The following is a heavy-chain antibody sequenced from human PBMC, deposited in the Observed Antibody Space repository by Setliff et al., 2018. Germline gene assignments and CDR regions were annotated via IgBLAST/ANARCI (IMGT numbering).Heavy chain of an antibody. CDR2: ISAYTGRA. V-gene: IGHV4-30-4*01. Sequence: PSETLSLTCTVSGGSIRSGNDLWSWLRQSPGKGLEWIAYISAYTGRAYYNPSLQSRAALSADTSKSQFSLRLTSVTAADTAVYYCAREVIDPVSSDAFDILGQGRMVTVS. CDR1: GGSIRSGNDL. D-gene: IGHD4-4*01. J-gene: IGHJ3*02. CDR3: AREVIDPVSSDAFDI.